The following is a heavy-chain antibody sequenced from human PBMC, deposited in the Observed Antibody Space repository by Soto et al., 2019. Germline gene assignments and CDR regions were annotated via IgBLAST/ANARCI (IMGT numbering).Heavy chain of an antibody. CDR2: INHSGST. V-gene: IGHV4-34*01. D-gene: IGHD3-10*01. CDR1: GGSFSGYY. Sequence: QVQLQQWGAGLLKPSETLSLTCAVYGGSFSGYYWSWIRQPPGKGLEWIGEINHSGSTNYNPSLKKRVTISVDTSKNQCSLKRRSVTAADTAVYYCARGSNYYGSGSYYRWGQGTLVTVSS. J-gene: IGHJ4*02. CDR3: ARGSNYYGSGSYYR.